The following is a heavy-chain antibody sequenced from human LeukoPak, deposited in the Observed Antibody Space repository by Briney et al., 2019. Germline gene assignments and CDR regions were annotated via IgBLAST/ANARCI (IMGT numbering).Heavy chain of an antibody. Sequence: GGSLRLTCAASELHAMSWVRQAPGKGLEWVSANSGSSGATYYADSVKGRFTISRDISKNTLYLQMNSLRAEDTAIYYCAKSQEDDSSGYYYSNFDYWGQGTLVTVSS. CDR3: AKSQEDDSSGYYYSNFDY. V-gene: IGHV3-23*01. CDR1: ELHA. J-gene: IGHJ4*02. CDR2: NSGSSGAT. D-gene: IGHD3-22*01.